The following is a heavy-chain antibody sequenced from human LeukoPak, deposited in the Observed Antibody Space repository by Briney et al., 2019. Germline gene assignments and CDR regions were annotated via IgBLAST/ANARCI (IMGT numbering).Heavy chain of an antibody. D-gene: IGHD2-21*02. CDR2: IKQDGSEK. CDR1: GFTFSSYW. CDR3: ARDLGDGDAFDI. V-gene: IGHV3-7*01. J-gene: IGHJ3*02. Sequence: GGSLRLSCAASGFTFSSYWMSWVRQAPRKGLEWVANIKQDGSEKYYVDSVKGRFTISRDNAKNSLYLQMNSLRAADTAVYYCARDLGDGDAFDIWGQGTMVTVSS.